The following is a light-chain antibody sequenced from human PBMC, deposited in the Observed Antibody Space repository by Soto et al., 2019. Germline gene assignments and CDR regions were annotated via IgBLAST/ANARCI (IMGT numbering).Light chain of an antibody. J-gene: IGKJ1*01. V-gene: IGKV2-30*01. CDR3: MQFTHWPWT. CDR1: QSLVDSDGNTY. CDR2: KVS. Sequence: DVVMTQSPLSLPVTLGQPASLSCRSSQSLVDSDGNTYLKGLQRRPGQSPRRLIYKVSDRDSGGPDRFRGSGSGTDFTLNISRVEAEDVGVYYCMQFTHWPWTFGQGTNVDI.